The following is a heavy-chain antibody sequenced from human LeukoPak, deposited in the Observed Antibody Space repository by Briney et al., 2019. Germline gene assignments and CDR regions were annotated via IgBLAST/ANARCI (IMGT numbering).Heavy chain of an antibody. CDR2: IIGSKAQI. J-gene: IGHJ3*02. V-gene: IGHV3-23*01. D-gene: IGHD6-19*01. CDR3: TRLPGLAVAAYSFDI. CDR1: GFAFHIYA. Sequence: GGSLRLSCAASGFAFHIYAMSWVRQAPGQGLEWVSLIIGSKAQINYADSVRGRFTISRDNSENILYLQMNHLRTEDTAVYYCTRLPGLAVAAYSFDIWGQGTMVTVSS.